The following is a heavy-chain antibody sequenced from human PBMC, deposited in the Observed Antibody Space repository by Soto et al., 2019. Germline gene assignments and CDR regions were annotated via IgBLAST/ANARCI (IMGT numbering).Heavy chain of an antibody. CDR2: IIPISGTA. J-gene: IGHJ6*02. V-gene: IGHV1-69*01. D-gene: IGHD2-2*01. Sequence: QVQLVQSGAEVKKPGSSVKVSCKASGGTFSSYAISWVRQAPGQGLEWMGGIIPISGTANYAQKFQGRVTITADESTSTAYMELSRLRSEETAVYYCARSQGSSTSLEIYYYYYYGMDVWGQGPTVTVSS. CDR1: GGTFSSYA. CDR3: ARSQGSSTSLEIYYYYYYGMDV.